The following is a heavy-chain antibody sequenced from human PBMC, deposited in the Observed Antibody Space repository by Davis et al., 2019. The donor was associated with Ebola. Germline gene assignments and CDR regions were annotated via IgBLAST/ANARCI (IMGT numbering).Heavy chain of an antibody. CDR2: IIPIFGTA. D-gene: IGHD3-10*01. Sequence: SVKVSCKASGGTFSSYAISWVRQAPGQGLEWMGGIIPIFGTANYAQKFQGRVTITADESTSTAYMELSSLRAEDTAVYYCARGVGEFYYYGMDVWGKGTTVTVSS. CDR3: ARGVGEFYYYGMDV. V-gene: IGHV1-69*13. J-gene: IGHJ6*04. CDR1: GGTFSSYA.